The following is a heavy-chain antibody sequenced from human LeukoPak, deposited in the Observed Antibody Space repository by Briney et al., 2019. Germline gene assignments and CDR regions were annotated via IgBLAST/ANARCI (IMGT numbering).Heavy chain of an antibody. J-gene: IGHJ4*02. CDR3: AREKIAVAGQSAADY. V-gene: IGHV3-21*01. CDR1: GFTFSSYS. CDR2: ISSSSSYI. Sequence: GGSLRLSCAASGFTFSSYSMNWVRQAPGKGLEWVSSISSSSSYIYYADSVKGRFTISRDNAKNSLYLQMNSLRAEDTAVYYCAREKIAVAGQSAADYWGQGTLVTVSS. D-gene: IGHD6-19*01.